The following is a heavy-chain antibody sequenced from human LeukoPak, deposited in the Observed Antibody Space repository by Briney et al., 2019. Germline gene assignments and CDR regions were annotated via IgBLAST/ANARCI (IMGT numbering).Heavy chain of an antibody. CDR3: ARGGDIEAAPSVDV. Sequence: GGPLRLSCAASGFTFSASPMHWVRQAPGQGLEWMGWINPNSGGTNYAQKFQGWVTMTRDTSISTAYMELSRLRSDDTAVYYCARGGDIEAAPSVDVWGQGTTVTVSS. CDR1: GFTFSASP. V-gene: IGHV1-2*04. CDR2: INPNSGGT. D-gene: IGHD2-15*01. J-gene: IGHJ6*02.